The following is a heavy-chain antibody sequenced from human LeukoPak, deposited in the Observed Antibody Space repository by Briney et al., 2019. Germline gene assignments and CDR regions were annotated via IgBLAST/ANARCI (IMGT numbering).Heavy chain of an antibody. CDR3: ARERDCSSTSCYSWWFDP. CDR1: GFTFSSYW. Sequence: PGGSLRLSCAASGFTFSSYWMHWVRQAPGKGLVWVSRINSDGSSTSYADSVKGRFTISRDNAKNTLYLQMNSLRAEDTAVYYCARERDCSSTSCYSWWFDPWGQGTLVTVSS. CDR2: INSDGSST. J-gene: IGHJ5*02. D-gene: IGHD2-2*01. V-gene: IGHV3-74*01.